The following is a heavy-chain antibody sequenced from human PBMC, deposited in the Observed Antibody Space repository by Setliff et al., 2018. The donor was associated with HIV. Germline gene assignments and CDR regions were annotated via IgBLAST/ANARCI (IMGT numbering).Heavy chain of an antibody. CDR3: ARESYNFWSGYPSSFDY. CDR1: GYTFTSYG. V-gene: IGHV1-18*01. D-gene: IGHD3-3*01. J-gene: IGHJ4*02. Sequence: VKVSCKASGYTFTSYGISWVRQAPGQGLEWMGWISAYNGNTNYAQKLQGRDTMTTDTSTSTAYMEPRSLRSDDTAVYYCARESYNFWSGYPSSFDYWGQGTLVTVSS. CDR2: ISAYNGNT.